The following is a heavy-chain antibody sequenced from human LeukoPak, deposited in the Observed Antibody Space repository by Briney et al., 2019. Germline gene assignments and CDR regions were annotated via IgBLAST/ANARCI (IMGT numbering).Heavy chain of an antibody. V-gene: IGHV4-61*02. J-gene: IGHJ3*02. CDR2: SYISGST. D-gene: IGHD2-15*01. CDR1: GGPISSGRYY. CDR3: ARETTEPGGYWSAQRDGFDI. Sequence: PSQTLSLTCTVSGGPISSGRYYWSWIRQPAGKGLEWIGRSYISGSTNYNPSLKSRVTIPVDTSKAQFSLNLGSVTAADTAVYYCARETTEPGGYWSAQRDGFDIWGQGTRVTVSS.